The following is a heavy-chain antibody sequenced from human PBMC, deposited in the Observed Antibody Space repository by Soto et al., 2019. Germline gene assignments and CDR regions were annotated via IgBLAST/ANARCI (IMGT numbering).Heavy chain of an antibody. J-gene: IGHJ3*02. CDR2: ISYDGSNK. Sequence: QVQLVESGGGVVQPGRSLRLSCAASGFTFSSYAMHWVRQAPGKGLEWVAVISYDGSNKYYADSVKGRFTISRDNSKNTLYLQMNSLRAEDTAVYYCARGSSGWYKDAFDIWVQGTMVTVSS. V-gene: IGHV3-30-3*01. D-gene: IGHD6-19*01. CDR3: ARGSSGWYKDAFDI. CDR1: GFTFSSYA.